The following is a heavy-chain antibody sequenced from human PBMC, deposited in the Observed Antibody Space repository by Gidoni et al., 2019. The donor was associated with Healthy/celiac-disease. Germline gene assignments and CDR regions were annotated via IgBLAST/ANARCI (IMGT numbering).Heavy chain of an antibody. CDR1: GGTFRSYA. D-gene: IGHD2-21*02. CDR3: ASLAAYCGGDCYFDY. J-gene: IGHJ4*02. V-gene: IGHV1-69*01. Sequence: QVPLVQSGAEVKKPGSSVKVSCKASGGTFRSYAISWVRQAPGQGLEWMGGFIPIFGTANYAQKFQGRVTITADESTSTAYMELSSLRSEDTAVYYCASLAAYCGGDCYFDYWGQGTLVTVSS. CDR2: FIPIFGTA.